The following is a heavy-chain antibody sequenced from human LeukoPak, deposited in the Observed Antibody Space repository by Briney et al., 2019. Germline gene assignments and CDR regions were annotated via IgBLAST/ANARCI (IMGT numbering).Heavy chain of an antibody. CDR1: GFTFSSYG. J-gene: IGHJ2*01. CDR2: IRYDGSNK. D-gene: IGHD3-22*01. Sequence: GGSLRLSCAASGFTFSSYGMHWVRQAPGKGLEWVAFIRYDGSNKYYADSVKGRFTIPRDNSKNTLYLQMNSLRAEDTAVYYCAKPSLYYYDTSGYYRYWYFDLWGRGTLVTVSS. V-gene: IGHV3-30*02. CDR3: AKPSLYYYDTSGYYRYWYFDL.